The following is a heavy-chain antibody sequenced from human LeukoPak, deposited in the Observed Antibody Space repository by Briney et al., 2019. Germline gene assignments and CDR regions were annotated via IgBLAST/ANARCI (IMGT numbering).Heavy chain of an antibody. CDR2: IQSHANSK. CDR3: ARNYYGSGSYYVI. V-gene: IGHV3-30*02. CDR1: GFTFSNFG. Sequence: GGSLRLSCVASGFTFSNFGFHWVRQAPGKGLEWVTFIQSHANSKFYVDSVKGRFTVSRDNSKNTVFLQMTSLRAEDTAVYYCARNYYGSGSYYVIWGQGTLVTVSS. D-gene: IGHD3-10*01. J-gene: IGHJ4*02.